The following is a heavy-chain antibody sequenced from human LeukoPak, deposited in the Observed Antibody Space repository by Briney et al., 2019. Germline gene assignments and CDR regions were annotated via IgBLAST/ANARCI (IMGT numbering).Heavy chain of an antibody. V-gene: IGHV3-48*03. CDR1: GFTFSSHE. Sequence: PGGALRLSCAASGFTFSSHEMNWVRQAPGKGLEWVSYISSSGSTIYYADSVKGRFTISRDNAKNSLYLQMNSLRAEDTAVYYCAREGGEWELLRTFDYWGQGTLVTVSS. CDR3: AREGGEWELLRTFDY. D-gene: IGHD1-26*01. CDR2: ISSSGSTI. J-gene: IGHJ4*02.